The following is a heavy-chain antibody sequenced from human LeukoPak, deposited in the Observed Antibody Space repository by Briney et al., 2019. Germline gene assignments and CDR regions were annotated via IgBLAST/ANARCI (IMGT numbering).Heavy chain of an antibody. J-gene: IGHJ6*02. CDR3: ARGRGRGSGSWAYYYYYYGMDV. V-gene: IGHV4-34*01. D-gene: IGHD1-26*01. CDR1: GGSFSGYY. CDR2: INHSGST. Sequence: PSETLSLTCAVYGGSFSGYYWSWIRQPPGKGLEWIGEINHSGSTNYNPSLKSRVTISVDTSKNQFSLKLSSVTAADTAVYYCARGRGRGSGSWAYYYYYYGMDVWGQGTTVTVSS.